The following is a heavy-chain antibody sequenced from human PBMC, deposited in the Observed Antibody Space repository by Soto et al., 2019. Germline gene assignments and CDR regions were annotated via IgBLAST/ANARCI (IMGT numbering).Heavy chain of an antibody. D-gene: IGHD2-21*01. V-gene: IGHV6-1*01. CDR2: TYYRSQWYS. J-gene: IGHJ4*02. CDR3: ARGAHSAFDY. CDR1: GGSVSSNGVA. Sequence: PSQTLSLTCAISGGSVSSNGVAWNCLMHSPSRVLEWLGRTYYRSQWYSHYAVSVQGRLTVNLDTSTNQFSLQLNSVTPEDTAVYYCARGAHSAFDYWGLGTLVTVSS.